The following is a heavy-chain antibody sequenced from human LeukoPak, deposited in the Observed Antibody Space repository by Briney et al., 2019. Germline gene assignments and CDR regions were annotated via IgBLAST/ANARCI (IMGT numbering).Heavy chain of an antibody. D-gene: IGHD3-9*01. Sequence: SQTLSLTCIVSGGSISSTTYYWSWIRQHPGKGLEWIGYIYYSGSTYYNPSLKSRVTISVDTSKNQFSLKLSSVTAADTAVYYCARGSRYFDWLSYYFDYWGQGTLVTVSS. CDR1: GGSISSTTYY. J-gene: IGHJ4*02. CDR3: ARGSRYFDWLSYYFDY. CDR2: IYYSGST. V-gene: IGHV4-31*03.